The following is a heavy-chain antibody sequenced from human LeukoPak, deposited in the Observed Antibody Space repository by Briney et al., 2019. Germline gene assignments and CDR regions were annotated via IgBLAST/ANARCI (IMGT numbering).Heavy chain of an antibody. CDR1: GGSISSYY. CDR2: ISYSGST. D-gene: IGHD1-26*01. Sequence: SETLSLTCTVSGGSISSYYWSWIRQPPGKGLEWIGYISYSGSTNYNPSLKSRVTISVDTSKNHFYLKLSSVTAADTAVYYCARQGSGSSYYYYTFPYWGQGTLVTVSS. V-gene: IGHV4-59*08. CDR3: ARQGSGSSYYYYTFPY. J-gene: IGHJ4*02.